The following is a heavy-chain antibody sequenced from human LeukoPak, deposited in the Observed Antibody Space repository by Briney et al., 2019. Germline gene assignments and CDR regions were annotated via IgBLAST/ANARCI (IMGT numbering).Heavy chain of an antibody. CDR1: GGSISYYY. Sequence: PSETLSLTCTVSGGSISYYYWRWLRQAPGRGLEWIGYIYHSGSTNCNPSLRRRVTITVDGSKKQVSVKEKSVSAADTAVYYCGRGAVTYVDMWGQGTMVTVSS. J-gene: IGHJ3*02. V-gene: IGHV4-59*08. D-gene: IGHD2-8*01. CDR3: GRGAVTYVDM. CDR2: IYHSGST.